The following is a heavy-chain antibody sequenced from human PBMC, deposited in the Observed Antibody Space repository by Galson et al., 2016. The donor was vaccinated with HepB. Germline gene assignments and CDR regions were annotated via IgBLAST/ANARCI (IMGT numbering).Heavy chain of an antibody. J-gene: IGHJ4*02. Sequence: SLRLSCAASGFTFSSYALTWVRQAPGGGLEWVSDISGRGDSTQYADSVKGRFTISRDNSANTVYLQMNSLRVEDTAIYYCAKGGVVGGMLPGDWGQGTLVTVSS. D-gene: IGHD1-26*01. CDR1: GFTFSSYA. CDR3: AKGGVVGGMLPGD. CDR2: ISGRGDST. V-gene: IGHV3-23*01.